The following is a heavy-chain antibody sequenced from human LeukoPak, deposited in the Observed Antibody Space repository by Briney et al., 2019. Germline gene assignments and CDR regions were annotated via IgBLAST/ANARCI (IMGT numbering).Heavy chain of an antibody. CDR3: AREVGASEFDY. V-gene: IGHV3-20*04. CDR1: GYIFDDHG. Sequence: GGSLRLSCAASGYIFDDHGMSWVRQAPGKGLEWVAGINWNGGSTGYADSVKGRFTISRDNAKNSLYLQMNSLRAEDTAVYYCAREVGASEFDYWGQGTLVTVSS. J-gene: IGHJ4*02. D-gene: IGHD1-26*01. CDR2: INWNGGST.